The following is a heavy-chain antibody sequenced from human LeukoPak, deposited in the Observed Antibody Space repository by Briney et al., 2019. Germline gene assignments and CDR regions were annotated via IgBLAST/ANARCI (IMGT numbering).Heavy chain of an antibody. CDR3: ARAGSGWSFDY. V-gene: IGHV4-39*07. D-gene: IGHD6-19*01. Sequence: SETLSLTCTVSGGSISSTSYYWGWIRQPPGKGLEWIGTIYYSGITYYNPSLKSRVTISVDTSKNQFSLKLCSVTAADTAVYYCARAGSGWSFDYWGQGTLVTVSS. CDR1: GGSISSTSYY. CDR2: IYYSGIT. J-gene: IGHJ4*02.